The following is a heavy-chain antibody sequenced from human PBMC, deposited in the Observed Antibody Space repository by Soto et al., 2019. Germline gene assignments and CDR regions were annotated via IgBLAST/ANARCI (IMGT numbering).Heavy chain of an antibody. D-gene: IGHD3-10*01. J-gene: IGHJ6*02. CDR1: GCTFSSYA. CDR2: IIPIFGTA. CDR3: WVTMVRGVISDYGMDV. Sequence: SVKVSCKASGCTFSSYAISWVRQAPGQGLEWMGGIIPIFGTANYAQKFQGRVTITADESTSTAYMELSSLRSEDTAVYYCWVTMVRGVISDYGMDVWGQGTTVTVSS. V-gene: IGHV1-69*13.